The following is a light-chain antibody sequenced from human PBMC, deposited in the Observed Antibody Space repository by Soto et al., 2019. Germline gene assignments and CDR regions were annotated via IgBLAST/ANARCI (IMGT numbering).Light chain of an antibody. CDR2: GAS. Sequence: EIVLTQSPGTLSLSPGERATLSCRASQSVSGSYLAWYQQKPGQAPRLLIYGASSRATGIPDRFSGSGSGTDFTLTISRLEPEEFAVYYCQQYGSSLPWTFGQGTKVEIK. CDR3: QQYGSSLPWT. V-gene: IGKV3-20*01. CDR1: QSVSGSY. J-gene: IGKJ1*01.